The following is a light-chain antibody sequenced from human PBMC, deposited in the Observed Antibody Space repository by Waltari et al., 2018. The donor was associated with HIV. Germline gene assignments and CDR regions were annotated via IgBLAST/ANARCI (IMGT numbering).Light chain of an antibody. CDR3: HQYAALPRT. J-gene: IGKJ2*01. Sequence: EIVLTQSPGTLSFSPGERATLSCRASQSVTSSHLAWYQQGPGQAPRLLIYGASSRATGIPNRFSGSGSGTEFTLTISRLEPEDFAVYYCHQYAALPRTFGQGTKLEIK. CDR1: QSVTSSH. V-gene: IGKV3-20*01. CDR2: GAS.